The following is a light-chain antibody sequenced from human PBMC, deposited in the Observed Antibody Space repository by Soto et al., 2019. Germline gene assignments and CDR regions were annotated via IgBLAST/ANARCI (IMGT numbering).Light chain of an antibody. CDR2: EVN. V-gene: IGLV2-14*01. CDR3: NSYTSRYTFV. J-gene: IGLJ1*01. CDR1: SSDVGGYNY. Sequence: ALTQPASVSGSPGQSITISCTGTSSDVGGYNYVSWYQQHPGKAPKLMIYEVNNRPSEVSNRFSGSKSGNTASLTISGLQPEDEADYYCNSYTSRYTFVLGTGTKVTVL.